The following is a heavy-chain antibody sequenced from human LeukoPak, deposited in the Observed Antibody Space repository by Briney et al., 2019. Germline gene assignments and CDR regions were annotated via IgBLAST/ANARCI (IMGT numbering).Heavy chain of an antibody. Sequence: GGSLRLSCAASGFTFSSYAMHWVRQAPGEGLEWVALISYDGSTRDYVDSEKGRFTTSRDNSINTLYLQMDSLRPEDTAVYYCARAPYSSGWYYFDYWGQGTLVTVSS. CDR2: ISYDGSTR. D-gene: IGHD6-19*01. CDR1: GFTFSSYA. V-gene: IGHV3-30*04. CDR3: ARAPYSSGWYYFDY. J-gene: IGHJ4*02.